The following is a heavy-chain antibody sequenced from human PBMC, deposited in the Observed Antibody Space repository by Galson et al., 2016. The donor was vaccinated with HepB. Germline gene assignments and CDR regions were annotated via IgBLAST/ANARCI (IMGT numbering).Heavy chain of an antibody. J-gene: IGHJ6*02. CDR1: GDSVSSNSAT. CDR3: ARVRSGYSGYANPYYYGMDV. Sequence: CAISGDSVSSNSATWNWIRQSPSRGLEWVGRTYYRSKWYNDYALSVKSRITINPDTSKNQFSLQLNSVTPEDTAVYYCARVRSGYSGYANPYYYGMDVWGQWTTVTVSS. V-gene: IGHV6-1*01. CDR2: TYYRSKWYN. D-gene: IGHD5-12*01.